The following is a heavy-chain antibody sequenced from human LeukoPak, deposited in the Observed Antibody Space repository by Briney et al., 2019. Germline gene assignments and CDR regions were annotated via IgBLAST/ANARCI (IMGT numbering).Heavy chain of an antibody. J-gene: IGHJ5*02. Sequence: SETLSLTCAVSGYSISSGYYWGWIRRPPGKGLERIGSIYHSGSTSYNPSLNSRVTISVDTSKNQSSLKLSSVTAADTAVYYCARSHYDILTGYQNWFDPWGQGTLVTVSS. CDR3: ARSHYDILTGYQNWFDP. CDR2: IYHSGST. V-gene: IGHV4-38-2*01. D-gene: IGHD3-9*01. CDR1: GYSISSGYY.